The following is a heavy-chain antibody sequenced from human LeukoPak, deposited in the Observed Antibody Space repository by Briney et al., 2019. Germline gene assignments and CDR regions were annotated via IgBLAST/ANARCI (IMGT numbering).Heavy chain of an antibody. CDR2: ISSTSSYI. D-gene: IGHD2-8*01. V-gene: IGHV3-21*06. CDR3: ARVGADTNYAPDY. Sequence: GGSLRLSCAASGFTFRTYSMNWVRQAPGKGLEWVSSISSTSSYIYYADSLKGRFTISRDNGKSSLYLQMDSLRAEDTAVYYCARVGADTNYAPDYRGQGTLVTVSP. CDR1: GFTFRTYS. J-gene: IGHJ4*02.